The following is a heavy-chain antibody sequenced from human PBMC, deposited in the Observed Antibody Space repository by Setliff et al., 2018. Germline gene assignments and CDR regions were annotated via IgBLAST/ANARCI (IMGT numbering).Heavy chain of an antibody. V-gene: IGHV3-23*01. D-gene: IGHD3-10*01. CDR2: ISAGSSRT. Sequence: SCAVSGFLFSGSAMSWVRQAPEQGLEWVAAISAGSSRTYYAESVKGRFTISRDNSNNTPYLQMDSLRADDTAIYYCVKDSSGRDAFDIWGQGTMVTVSS. CDR3: VKDSSGRDAFDI. J-gene: IGHJ3*02. CDR1: GFLFSGSA.